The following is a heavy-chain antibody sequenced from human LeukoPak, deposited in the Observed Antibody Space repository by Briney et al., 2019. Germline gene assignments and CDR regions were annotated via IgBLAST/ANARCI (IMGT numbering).Heavy chain of an antibody. V-gene: IGHV3-21*01. J-gene: IGHJ4*02. D-gene: IGHD6-19*01. CDR1: GFTFSSYA. CDR3: ARGIIAVAGNFDY. CDR2: ISSSSSYI. Sequence: GGSLRLSCAASGFTFSSYAMSWVRQAPGKGLEWVSSISSSSSYIYYADSVKGRFTISRDNAKNSLYLQMNSLRAEDTAVYYCARGIIAVAGNFDYWGQGTLVTVSS.